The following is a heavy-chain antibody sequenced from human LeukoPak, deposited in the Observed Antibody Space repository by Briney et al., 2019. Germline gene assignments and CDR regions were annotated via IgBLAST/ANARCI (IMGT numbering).Heavy chain of an antibody. CDR1: GFTFSTYT. CDR2: ITGTGRTT. CDR3: AKERAGYYYDF. D-gene: IGHD6-13*01. Sequence: GGSLRLSCAASGFTFSTYTMQWVRQAPGKGREHVSFITGTGRTTHYADSVKGRFSISRDNAKSMLYLQMGSLRPEDTDVYYCAKERAGYYYDFWGQGTLVTASS. V-gene: IGHV3-64*02. J-gene: IGHJ4*02.